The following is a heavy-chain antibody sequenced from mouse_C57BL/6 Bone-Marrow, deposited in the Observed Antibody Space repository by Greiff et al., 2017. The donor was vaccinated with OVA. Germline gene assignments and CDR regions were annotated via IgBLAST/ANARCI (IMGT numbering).Heavy chain of an antibody. V-gene: IGHV1-15*01. CDR2: IDPETGGT. D-gene: IGHD1-1*01. CDR1: GYTFTDYE. J-gene: IGHJ2*01. Sequence: QVQLQQSGAELVRPGASVTLSCKASGYTFTDYEMHWVKQTPVHGLEWIGAIDPETGGTAYNQKFKGKAILTADKSSSTAYMELRSLTSEDSAVYFCARDYYGRDFDYWGQGTTLTVSS. CDR3: ARDYYGRDFDY.